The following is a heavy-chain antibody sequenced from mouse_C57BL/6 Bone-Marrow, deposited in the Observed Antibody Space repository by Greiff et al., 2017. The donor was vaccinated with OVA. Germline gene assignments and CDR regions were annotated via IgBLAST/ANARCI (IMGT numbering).Heavy chain of an antibody. CDR3: ARKVTQDFYAMDY. CDR2: INPYNGGT. D-gene: IGHD2-5*01. J-gene: IGHJ4*01. Sequence: EVQGVESGPVLVKPGASVKMSCKASGYTFTDYYMNWVKQSHGKSLEWIGVINPYNGGTSYNQKFKGKATLTVDKSSSTAYMELNSLTSEDSAVYYGARKVTQDFYAMDYWGQGTSVTVSS. V-gene: IGHV1-19*01. CDR1: GYTFTDYY.